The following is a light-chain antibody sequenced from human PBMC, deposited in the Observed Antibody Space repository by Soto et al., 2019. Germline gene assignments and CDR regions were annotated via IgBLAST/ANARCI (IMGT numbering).Light chain of an antibody. V-gene: IGKV3-15*01. Sequence: EIVLTQSPATLSVSPGYRAPLSCRARHSVSTNLAWYQKKPGQAPRLLXYGASTRATGIPARFSGSGSGTEFTLTTSSLQPADFAVYYCQQYNNWPPITFGQGTRLEI. CDR1: HSVSTN. CDR3: QQYNNWPPIT. J-gene: IGKJ5*01. CDR2: GAS.